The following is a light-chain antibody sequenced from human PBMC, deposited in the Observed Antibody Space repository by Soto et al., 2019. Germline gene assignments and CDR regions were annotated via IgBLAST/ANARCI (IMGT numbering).Light chain of an antibody. V-gene: IGLV3-21*02. Sequence: SYELTQPPSVSVAPGQTARITCGGNNIGSKSVHWDQQKPGQAPVLVVYDDSDRPSGIAERFSGSNSGNTATLTISSVEAGDEADYYCQVWDSSSDHYVFGTGTKVTVL. CDR2: DDS. CDR3: QVWDSSSDHYV. J-gene: IGLJ1*01. CDR1: NIGSKS.